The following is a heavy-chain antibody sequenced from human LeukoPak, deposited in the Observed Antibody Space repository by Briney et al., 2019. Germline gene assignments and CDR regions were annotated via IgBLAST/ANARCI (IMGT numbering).Heavy chain of an antibody. CDR2: INPNSGGT. Sequence: ASVKVSCKASGYTFTGYYMHWVRQAPGQGLEWMGWINPNSGGTNYGQKFQGWVTMTRDTSISTAYMELSRLRSDDTAVYYCARGLLWFGEPTLDYWGQGTLVTVSS. CDR1: GYTFTGYY. CDR3: ARGLLWFGEPTLDY. J-gene: IGHJ4*02. D-gene: IGHD3-10*01. V-gene: IGHV1-2*04.